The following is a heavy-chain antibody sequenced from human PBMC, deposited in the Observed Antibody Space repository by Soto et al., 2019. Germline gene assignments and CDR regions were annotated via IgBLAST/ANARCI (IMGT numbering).Heavy chain of an antibody. V-gene: IGHV3-33*01. CDR3: ARDRETYYYDSSGSDGLDY. CDR1: GFTFSRYG. J-gene: IGHJ4*02. CDR2: IWYDGSNK. Sequence: GRSLRLSSAASGFTFSRYGMHWVRQAPGKGLEWVAVIWYDGSNKYYADSVKGRFTISRDNSKNTLYLQMNSLRAEDTAVYYCARDRETYYYDSSGSDGLDYWGQGTLVTVS. D-gene: IGHD3-22*01.